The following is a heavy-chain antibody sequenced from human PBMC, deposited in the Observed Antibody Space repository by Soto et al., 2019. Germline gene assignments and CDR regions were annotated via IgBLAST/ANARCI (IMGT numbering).Heavy chain of an antibody. CDR2: ISGGADST. CDR3: AKGRSGSGVRSGMDV. Sequence: EAQLLESGGGLVQPGGSLRLSCAASGFTFSSYAMNWFRQAPGKGLEWVSLISGGADSTYYADSGKGRFTISRDNSKNPLYLQMNSLRAEDTAVYYCAKGRSGSGVRSGMDVWGQGTTVTVSS. D-gene: IGHD6-19*01. J-gene: IGHJ6*02. CDR1: GFTFSSYA. V-gene: IGHV3-23*01.